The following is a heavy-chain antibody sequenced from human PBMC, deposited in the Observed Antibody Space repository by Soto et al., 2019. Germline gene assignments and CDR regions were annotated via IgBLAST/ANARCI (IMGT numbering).Heavy chain of an antibody. J-gene: IGHJ6*02. Sequence: SETLSLTCGVYGGSIRGYYWGWSRQSPGKGLEWIGDINDNGGTNYNPSLKSRVTTSLDTSKKQVSLMVSSVTAADTAVYYCARGRYSYETIYYKFYYSALDVWGQGTTVTVSS. V-gene: IGHV4-34*01. D-gene: IGHD3-10*01. CDR1: GGSIRGYY. CDR2: INDNGGT. CDR3: ARGRYSYETIYYKFYYSALDV.